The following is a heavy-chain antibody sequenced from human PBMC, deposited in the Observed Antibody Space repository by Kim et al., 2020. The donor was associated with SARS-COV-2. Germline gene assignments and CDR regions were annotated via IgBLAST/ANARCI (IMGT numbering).Heavy chain of an antibody. J-gene: IGHJ4*02. CDR3: ARDHYFDDRGYYFDS. D-gene: IGHD3-22*01. V-gene: IGHV1-2*02. Sequence: AQNFQGRVTMTQDTSISTAYMELGRLRSDDTAVYYCARDHYFDDRGYYFDSWGQGTLVTVSS.